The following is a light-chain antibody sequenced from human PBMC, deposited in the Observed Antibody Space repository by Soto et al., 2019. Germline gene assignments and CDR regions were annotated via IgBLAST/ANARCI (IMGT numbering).Light chain of an antibody. CDR2: AAT. Sequence: DIQMTQSPSSLSASVGDKVSITCRAGQTFNNYLNWYQHKPGKVPKLLIYAATALQSGVPSRFSASASGTDFTLTIINVQPEDCGTYCCPQSYTSQQTFGQGTKVDIK. CDR3: PQSYTSQQT. V-gene: IGKV1-39*01. J-gene: IGKJ2*01. CDR1: QTFNNY.